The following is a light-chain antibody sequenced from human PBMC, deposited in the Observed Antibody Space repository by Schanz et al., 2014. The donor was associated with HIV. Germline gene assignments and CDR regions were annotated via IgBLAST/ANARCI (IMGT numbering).Light chain of an antibody. J-gene: IGLJ2*01. CDR3: ATWDSLLNAVV. Sequence: QSVLTQPPSASGTPGQRVTISCSGSSSNIGSNYVYWYQQLPGTAPKLLIYDNGRRASGIPDRFSGSKSDTSATLAITGLQTEDEADYYCATWDSLLNAVVFGGGTKLTVL. CDR1: SSNIGSNY. CDR2: DNG. V-gene: IGLV1-51*01.